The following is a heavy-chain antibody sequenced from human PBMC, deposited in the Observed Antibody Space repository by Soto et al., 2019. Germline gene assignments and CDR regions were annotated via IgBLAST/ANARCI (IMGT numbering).Heavy chain of an antibody. Sequence: RRLSCAASGFTFSSYGMHWVRQAPGKGLEWVAVIWSDGNNKYYADSVKGRFTISRDNSKNTLYLQMNSLRAEDTALYFCSRGGYCSSTSCRYYYYYGMDVWGQGTTVTVSS. J-gene: IGHJ6*02. CDR1: GFTFSSYG. D-gene: IGHD2-2*01. CDR3: SRGGYCSSTSCRYYYYYGMDV. V-gene: IGHV3-33*01. CDR2: IWSDGNNK.